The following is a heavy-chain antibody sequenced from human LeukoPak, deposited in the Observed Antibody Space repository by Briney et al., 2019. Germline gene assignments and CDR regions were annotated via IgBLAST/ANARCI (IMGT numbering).Heavy chain of an antibody. CDR2: ISGSGGST. V-gene: IGHV3-23*01. CDR3: AKDRYPAVAGTYFDY. J-gene: IGHJ4*02. CDR1: GYTFSSYA. D-gene: IGHD6-19*01. Sequence: GGSLRLSCAASGYTFSSYAMSWVRQAPGKGLKWVSAISGSGGSTYYADSVKGRFTISRDNSKNTLYLQMNSLRAEDTAVYYCAKDRYPAVAGTYFDYWGQGTLVTVSS.